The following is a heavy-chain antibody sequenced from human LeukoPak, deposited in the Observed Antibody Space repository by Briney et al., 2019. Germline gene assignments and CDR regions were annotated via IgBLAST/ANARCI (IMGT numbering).Heavy chain of an antibody. D-gene: IGHD1-26*01. J-gene: IGHJ4*02. CDR1: GFTFDDYA. CDR2: ISWNSGSI. CDR3: ARVSSLSGSYYNLRAVFDY. V-gene: IGHV3-9*01. Sequence: GGSLRLSCAASGFTFDDYAMHWVRQAPGKGLEWVSGISWNSGSIGYADSVKGRFTISRDNAKNSLYLQMNSLRAEDTAVYYCARVSSLSGSYYNLRAVFDYWGQGTLVTVSS.